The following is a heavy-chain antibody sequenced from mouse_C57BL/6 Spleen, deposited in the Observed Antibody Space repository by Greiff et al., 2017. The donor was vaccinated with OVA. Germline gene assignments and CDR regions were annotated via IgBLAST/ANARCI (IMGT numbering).Heavy chain of an antibody. Sequence: VKLQESGPELVKPGASVKISCKASGYAFSSSWMNWVKQRPGKGLEWIGRIYPGDGDTNYNGKFKGKATLTADKSSSTAYMQLSSLTSEDSAVYFCARYDYEWYFDVWGTGTTVTVSS. CDR3: ARYDYEWYFDV. CDR1: GYAFSSSW. CDR2: IYPGDGDT. V-gene: IGHV1-82*01. D-gene: IGHD2-4*01. J-gene: IGHJ1*03.